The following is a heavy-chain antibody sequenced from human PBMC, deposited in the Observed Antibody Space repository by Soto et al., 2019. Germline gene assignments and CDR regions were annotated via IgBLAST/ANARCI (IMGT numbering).Heavy chain of an antibody. CDR2: IDPSDSYT. V-gene: IGHV5-10-1*01. D-gene: IGHD2-2*01. CDR3: ARLPLDIVVVPAAIDGDEVYYYYGMDV. Sequence: PGESLKISCKGSGYSFTSYWISWVRQMPGKGLERMGRIDPSDSYTNYSPSFQGHVTISADKSISTAYLQWSSLKASDTAMYYCARLPLDIVVVPAAIDGDEVYYYYGMDVWGQGTTVTVSS. CDR1: GYSFTSYW. J-gene: IGHJ6*02.